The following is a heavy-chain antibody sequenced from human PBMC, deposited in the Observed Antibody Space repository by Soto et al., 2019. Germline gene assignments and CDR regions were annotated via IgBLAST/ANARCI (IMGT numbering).Heavy chain of an antibody. Sequence: SETLSLTFAVYGESFSGYIWTWIRQTPGKGLQWIGQINHSGSASYNPSIKSRVTISVHTSNSQFSLELSSVTAADTAVYYCARGLITGSHYSGGWYYFDSWGQGTQVTVS. CDR3: ARGLITGSHYSGGWYYFDS. V-gene: IGHV4-34*01. D-gene: IGHD6-19*01. CDR2: INHSGSA. CDR1: GESFSGYI. J-gene: IGHJ4*02.